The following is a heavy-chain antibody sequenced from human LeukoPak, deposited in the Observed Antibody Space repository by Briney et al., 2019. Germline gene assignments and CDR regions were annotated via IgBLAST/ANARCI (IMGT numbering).Heavy chain of an antibody. Sequence: GASVKVPCKVSGYTLTELSMHWVRQAPGKGLEWMGGFDPEDGETIYAQKFQGRVTMTEDTSTDTAYMELSSLRSEDTAVYYCATPAFYGSGTWNFDYWGQGTLVTVSS. CDR1: GYTLTELS. CDR2: FDPEDGET. CDR3: ATPAFYGSGTWNFDY. J-gene: IGHJ4*02. D-gene: IGHD3-10*01. V-gene: IGHV1-24*01.